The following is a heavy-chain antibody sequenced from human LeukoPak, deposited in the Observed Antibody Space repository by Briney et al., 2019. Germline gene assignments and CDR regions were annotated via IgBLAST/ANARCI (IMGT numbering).Heavy chain of an antibody. D-gene: IGHD6-13*01. Sequence: SETLSLTCAVYGGSFSGYYWSWIRQPPRKGLEWIGEINHSGSTNYNPPLKTRVTISVDTSKNQFSLKLSSVTAADTAVYYCARQTYEWQQPNWFDPWGQGTLVTVSS. CDR1: GGSFSGYY. V-gene: IGHV4-34*01. J-gene: IGHJ5*02. CDR3: ARQTYEWQQPNWFDP. CDR2: INHSGST.